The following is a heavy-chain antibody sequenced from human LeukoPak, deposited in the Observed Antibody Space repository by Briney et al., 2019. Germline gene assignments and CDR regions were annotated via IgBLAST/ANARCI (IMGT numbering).Heavy chain of an antibody. V-gene: IGHV3-30*04. J-gene: IGHJ4*02. CDR3: VRTVATVGVSKPLDY. Sequence: EPGGSLRLSCTASGFTFSSHAMHWVRQTPGKGLEWVTVISYDGSISYYTDSVKSRFTFSRDNSKNTLYLQMNSLRAEDTAVYYCVRTVATVGVSKPLDYWGQGALVIVSS. CDR2: ISYDGSIS. D-gene: IGHD4-23*01. CDR1: GFTFSSHA.